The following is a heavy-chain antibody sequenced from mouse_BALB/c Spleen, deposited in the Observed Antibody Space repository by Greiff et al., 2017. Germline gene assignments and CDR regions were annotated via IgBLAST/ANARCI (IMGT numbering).Heavy chain of an antibody. Sequence: VNLVESGPGLVQPSQSLSITCTVSGFSLTSYGVHWVRQSPGKGLEWLGVIWSGGSTDYNAAFISRLSISKDNSKSQVFFKMNSLQANDTAIYYCARKGYYGSSWFAYWGQGTLVTVSA. CDR3: ARKGYYGSSWFAY. V-gene: IGHV2-2*02. CDR2: IWSGGST. D-gene: IGHD1-1*01. CDR1: GFSLTSYG. J-gene: IGHJ3*01.